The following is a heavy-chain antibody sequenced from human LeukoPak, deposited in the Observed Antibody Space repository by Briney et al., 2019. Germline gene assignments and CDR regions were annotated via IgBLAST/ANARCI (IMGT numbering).Heavy chain of an antibody. D-gene: IGHD3-3*01. J-gene: IGHJ6*02. V-gene: IGHV1-2*02. CDR1: GYTFTGYY. Sequence: GASVKVSCKASGYTFTGYYMHWVRQAPGQGLEWMGWINPNSGGTNYAQKFQGRVTMTRDTSISTAYMELSRQRSDDTAVYYCARDRNSDYDFWSGYTCCMGMDVWGQGTTVTVSS. CDR3: ARDRNSDYDFWSGYTCCMGMDV. CDR2: INPNSGGT.